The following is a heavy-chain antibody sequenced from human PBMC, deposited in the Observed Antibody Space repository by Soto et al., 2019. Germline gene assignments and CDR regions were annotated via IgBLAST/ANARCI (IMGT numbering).Heavy chain of an antibody. CDR1: GFIFSSYG. Sequence: RGSLRLSCAASGFIFSSYGMHWVRQAPGKGLEWVAVISFDGSKKYYADSVKGRFTISRDNSKNTLDLHMNSLRTEDTAVYYCAKVAHSSGTSDYWGQGTLVTVSS. CDR2: ISFDGSKK. CDR3: AKVAHSSGTSDY. D-gene: IGHD3-3*02. V-gene: IGHV3-30*18. J-gene: IGHJ4*02.